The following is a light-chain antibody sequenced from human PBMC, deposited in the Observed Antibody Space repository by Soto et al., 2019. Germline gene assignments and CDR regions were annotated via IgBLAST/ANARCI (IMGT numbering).Light chain of an antibody. CDR2: RDT. CDR3: ASCADSLSDVV. Sequence: QSAVTQPPSASGAPGQRVTISCSGSSSNIGSNYVFWYQQLPGTAPRLLIFRDTQRPSGVPDRFSGSKSGTSASLAISGLRSEDVADYYCASCADSLSDVVFGGGTKLTVL. CDR1: SSNIGSNY. V-gene: IGLV1-47*01. J-gene: IGLJ2*01.